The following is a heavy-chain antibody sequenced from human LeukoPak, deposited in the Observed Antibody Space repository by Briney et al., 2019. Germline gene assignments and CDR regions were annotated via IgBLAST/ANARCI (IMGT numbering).Heavy chain of an antibody. V-gene: IGHV1-46*01. Sequence: WASVKVSCKASGYTFTSYYMRWVRQAPGKGREGMGIINPSGGSTTSAKKFRGGVTMTRDTSTSTVYMELSSLRSEDTAVYYCARVHGCRDGYNHRGNWFDPWGQGTLVTVSS. CDR3: ARVHGCRDGYNHRGNWFDP. CDR1: GYTFTSYY. CDR2: INPSGGST. J-gene: IGHJ5*02. D-gene: IGHD5-24*01.